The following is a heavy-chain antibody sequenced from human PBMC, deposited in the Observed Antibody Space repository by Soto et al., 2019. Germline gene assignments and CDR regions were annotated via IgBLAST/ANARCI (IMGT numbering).Heavy chain of an antibody. CDR1: GFTFSSYS. Sequence: EVQLVESGGGLVKPGGSLRLSCAASGFTFSSYSMNWVHQAPGKGLEWVSSISSSSSYIYYADSVKGRFTISRDNAKNSLYLQMNSLRAEDTAVYYCARDLGYCSGGSCYLYYFDYWGQGTLVTVSS. CDR2: ISSSSSYI. D-gene: IGHD2-15*01. CDR3: ARDLGYCSGGSCYLYYFDY. V-gene: IGHV3-21*01. J-gene: IGHJ4*02.